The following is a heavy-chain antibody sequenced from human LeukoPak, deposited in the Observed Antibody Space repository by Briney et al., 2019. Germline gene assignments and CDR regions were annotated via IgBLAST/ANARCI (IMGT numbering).Heavy chain of an antibody. V-gene: IGHV7-4-1*02. CDR3: AREEDYYDSSGYYYGGRNWFDP. J-gene: IGHJ5*02. Sequence: GASVKVSCKASGYTFTSYAMNWVRQAPGQGLEWMGWINTNTGNPTYAQGFTGRFVFSLDTSVSTAYLQISSLKAEDTAVYYCAREEDYYDSSGYYYGGRNWFDPWGQGTLVTVSS. D-gene: IGHD3-22*01. CDR1: GYTFTSYA. CDR2: INTNTGNP.